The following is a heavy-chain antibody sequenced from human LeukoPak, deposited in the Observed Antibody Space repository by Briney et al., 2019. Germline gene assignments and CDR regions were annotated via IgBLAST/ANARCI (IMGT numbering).Heavy chain of an antibody. J-gene: IGHJ3*02. CDR1: GYTFTGYY. V-gene: IGHV1-2*02. Sequence: ASVKVSCKASGYTFTGYYMHWVRQAPGQGLEWMGWINPNSGGTNYAQKFQGRVTMTRDTSISTAYTELSRLRSDDTAVYYCAREDYDILTGYYAYDAFDIWGQGTMVTVSS. CDR3: AREDYDILTGYYAYDAFDI. D-gene: IGHD3-9*01. CDR2: INPNSGGT.